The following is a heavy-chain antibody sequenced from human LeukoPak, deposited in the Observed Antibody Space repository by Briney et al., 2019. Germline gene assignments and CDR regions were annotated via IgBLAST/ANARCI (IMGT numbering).Heavy chain of an antibody. CDR2: INAGNGNT. Sequence: ASVKVSCKASGYTFTSYAMHWVRQAPGQRLEWMGWINAGNGNTKYSQEFQGRVTITRDTSASTAYMELSSLRSEDMAVYYCARATHYYDSSGYYYFDYWGQGILVTVSS. J-gene: IGHJ4*02. CDR3: ARATHYYDSSGYYYFDY. V-gene: IGHV1-3*03. CDR1: GYTFTSYA. D-gene: IGHD3-22*01.